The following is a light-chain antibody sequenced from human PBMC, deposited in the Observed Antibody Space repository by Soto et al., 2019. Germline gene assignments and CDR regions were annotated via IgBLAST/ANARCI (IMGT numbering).Light chain of an antibody. Sequence: EIVMTQSPATLSVSPGERATLSCRASQSISNNLAWYQQQPGQTPRLLIYGASTTATGIPARFSGSGTGTEFTLTISSLQSEDFAVYYCQQLTDWPPQWTFGQGTKVDIK. V-gene: IGKV3-15*01. J-gene: IGKJ1*01. CDR1: QSISNN. CDR3: QQLTDWPPQWT. CDR2: GAS.